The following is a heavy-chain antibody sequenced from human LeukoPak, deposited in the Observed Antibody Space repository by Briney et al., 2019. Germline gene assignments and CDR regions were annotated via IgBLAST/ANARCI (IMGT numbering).Heavy chain of an antibody. J-gene: IGHJ6*02. V-gene: IGHV3-33*01. CDR1: GFTFSSYG. CDR2: IWYDGSNK. D-gene: IGHD2-2*01. CDR3: ARDQGAQDIVVVPAAVPDYYYYGMDV. Sequence: GGSLRLSCAASGFTFSSYGMHWVRHAPGKGLEWVAVIWYDGSNKYYADSVKGRFTISRDNSKNRLYLQMNSLRAEDTAVYYCARDQGAQDIVVVPAAVPDYYYYGMDVWGQGTTVTVSS.